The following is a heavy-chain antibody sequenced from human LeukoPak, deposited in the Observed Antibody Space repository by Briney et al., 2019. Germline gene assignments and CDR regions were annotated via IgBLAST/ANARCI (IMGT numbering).Heavy chain of an antibody. J-gene: IGHJ1*01. Sequence: SETLSLTCAVSGGSVSSSKYLWGWIRQPPGKELEWIGSISYSGNTDYNPSLKSRVTLSVDTSKNQFSLKLTSVTAADSAVYQCAGLGVMVLVYQSESWGQGTPVTVSS. CDR3: AGLGVMVLVYQSES. V-gene: IGHV4-39*07. CDR1: GGSVSSSKYL. CDR2: ISYSGNT. D-gene: IGHD2-8*01.